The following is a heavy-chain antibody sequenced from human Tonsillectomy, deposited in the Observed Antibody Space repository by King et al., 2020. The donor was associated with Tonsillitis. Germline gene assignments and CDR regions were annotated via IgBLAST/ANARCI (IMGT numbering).Heavy chain of an antibody. Sequence: QLQESGPGMVKPSETLSLTCTVSGGSTSNYYWSWIRQPPGKGLEWIGYVYYSGNTNYNPSLKSRVTISVHTSKNQFSLKLRSVTAADTAVYYCARGASQDDYNYYFDYWGQGTLVTVSS. CDR3: ARGASQDDYNYYFDY. J-gene: IGHJ4*02. D-gene: IGHD5-24*01. CDR2: VYYSGNT. V-gene: IGHV4-59*01. CDR1: GGSTSNYY.